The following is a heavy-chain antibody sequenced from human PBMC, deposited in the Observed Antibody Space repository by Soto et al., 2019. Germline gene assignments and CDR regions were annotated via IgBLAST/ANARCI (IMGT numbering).Heavy chain of an antibody. CDR2: ISSSGSTI. CDR1: GFTFSDYY. CDR3: ARARYRWLHFDY. J-gene: IGHJ4*02. Sequence: QVQLVESGGGLVKPGGSLRLSCAASGFTFSDYYMSWIRQAPGKGLEWVSYISSSGSTIYYAGSVKGRFTISRDNAKNSLELQMNSLRAEDPAVYYCARARYRWLHFDYWGQGTLVTVSS. V-gene: IGHV3-11*01. D-gene: IGHD5-12*01.